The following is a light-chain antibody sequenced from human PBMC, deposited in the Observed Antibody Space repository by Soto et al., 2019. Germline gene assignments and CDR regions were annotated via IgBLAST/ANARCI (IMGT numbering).Light chain of an antibody. CDR3: QQYNNSPPWT. V-gene: IGKV3-15*01. CDR1: QSVSRY. CDR2: GAS. Sequence: EIVLTQSPATLSLSPGERATLSCRASQSVSRYLAWYQQKPGQAPRLLIYGASTRAAGIPARYSGSRSGAEFTLTISSPQSEDIAVYYCQQYNNSPPWTFGQGAKGDIK. J-gene: IGKJ1*01.